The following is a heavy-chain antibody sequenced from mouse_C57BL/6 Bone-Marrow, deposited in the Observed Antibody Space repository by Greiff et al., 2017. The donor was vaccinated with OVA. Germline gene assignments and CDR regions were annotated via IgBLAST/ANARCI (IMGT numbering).Heavy chain of an antibody. CDR2: IYPGSGNT. CDR1: GYTFTDYY. J-gene: IGHJ1*03. V-gene: IGHV1-76*01. Sequence: VQLQQSGAELVRPGASVKLSCKASGYTFTDYYINWVKQRPGQGLEWIARIYPGSGNTYYNEKFKGKATLTAEKSSSTAYMQRSSLTSEDSAVYFCARDYYGSSYDWYFDVWGTGTTVTVSS. CDR3: ARDYYGSSYDWYFDV. D-gene: IGHD1-1*01.